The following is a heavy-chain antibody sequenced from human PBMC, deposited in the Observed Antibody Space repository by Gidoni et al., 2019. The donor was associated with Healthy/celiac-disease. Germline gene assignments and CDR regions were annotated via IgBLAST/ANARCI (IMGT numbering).Heavy chain of an antibody. J-gene: IGHJ6*02. CDR1: GFTFSSYS. CDR2: ISSSSSYI. V-gene: IGHV3-21*01. D-gene: IGHD6-13*01. Sequence: EVQLVESGGGLVKPGGSLRLSCAASGFTFSSYSMNWVRQAPGKGLEWVSSISSSSSYIYYADSVKGRFTISRDNAKNSLYLQMNSLRAEDTAVYYCARDLEAIAAAGTPTPYYYYYGMDVWGQGTTVTVSS. CDR3: ARDLEAIAAAGTPTPYYYYYGMDV.